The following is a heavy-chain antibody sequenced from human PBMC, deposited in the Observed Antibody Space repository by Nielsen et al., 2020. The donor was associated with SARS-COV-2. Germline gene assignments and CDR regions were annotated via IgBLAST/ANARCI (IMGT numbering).Heavy chain of an antibody. CDR1: GYTFIDHD. V-gene: IGHV1-8*01. CDR3: ARDSSGTYRRVDY. Sequence: ASVKVSCKASGYTFIDHDINWVRQSTGQGLEWMGWMTPNSGNTGYAQKFQGRVTMTRDTSTSTAYLELSSLTSHDTAVYYCARDSSGTYRRVDYWGQGTLVTVSS. D-gene: IGHD3-22*01. CDR2: MTPNSGNT. J-gene: IGHJ4*02.